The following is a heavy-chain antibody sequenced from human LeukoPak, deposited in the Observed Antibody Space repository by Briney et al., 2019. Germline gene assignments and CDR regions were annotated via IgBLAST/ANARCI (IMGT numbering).Heavy chain of an antibody. D-gene: IGHD4-11*01. V-gene: IGHV1-18*01. Sequence: ASVKVSCKASGYTFTSYGINWVRQAPGQGLEWMGWISGSSGNTKYAQKLQGRVTMTTDTFTRTAYMELRSLTSDDTAVYYCARGTVSGADYYYMDVWGKGTTVTVSS. CDR3: ARGTVSGADYYYMDV. J-gene: IGHJ6*03. CDR1: GYTFTSYG. CDR2: ISGSSGNT.